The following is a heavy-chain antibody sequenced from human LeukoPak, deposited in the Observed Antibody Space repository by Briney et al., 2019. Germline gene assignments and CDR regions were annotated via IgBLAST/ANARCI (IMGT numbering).Heavy chain of an antibody. V-gene: IGHV3-66*01. CDR3: ARGPGWNYFDY. J-gene: IGHJ4*02. Sequence: GGSLRLSCAAFGFTVSSKYMSWVRQAPGKGLEWVSVFYSGGSTYYADSVKGRFTISKDNPKNTLYFRMNSLRAEDTAVYYCARGPGWNYFDYWGQGTLVTVSS. CDR1: GFTVSSKY. D-gene: IGHD6-19*01. CDR2: FYSGGST.